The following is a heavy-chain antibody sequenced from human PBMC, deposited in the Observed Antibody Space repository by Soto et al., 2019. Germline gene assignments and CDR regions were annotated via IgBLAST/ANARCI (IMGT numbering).Heavy chain of an antibody. CDR2: RNPNSGNT. CDR3: ARGRKDFWSGYYWAQTYYSYGMDV. CDR1: GYTFTSYD. Sequence: ASVKVSCKASGYTFTSYDITWVRQATGQGLEWMGWRNPNSGNTGYAQKFQGRVTMTRNTSISTAYMELSSLRSEDTAVYYCARGRKDFWSGYYWAQTYYSYGMDVWGQGTTVTVSS. V-gene: IGHV1-8*01. D-gene: IGHD3-3*01. J-gene: IGHJ6*02.